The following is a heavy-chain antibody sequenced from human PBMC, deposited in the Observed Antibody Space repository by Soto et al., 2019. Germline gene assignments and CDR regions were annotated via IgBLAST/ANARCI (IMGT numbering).Heavy chain of an antibody. D-gene: IGHD2-15*01. CDR1: GFTFSYYD. V-gene: IGHV3-11*01. Sequence: EGSTRLSCAAYGFTFSYYDMSWIRQDTGKGLEWVSYISSSGSTIYYADSVKGRFTISRDNAKNSLYLQMNSLRAEDTAVYYCARYCSGGSCPLDYYYGMDVWGQGSTVTFSS. CDR3: ARYCSGGSCPLDYYYGMDV. CDR2: ISSSGSTI. J-gene: IGHJ6*02.